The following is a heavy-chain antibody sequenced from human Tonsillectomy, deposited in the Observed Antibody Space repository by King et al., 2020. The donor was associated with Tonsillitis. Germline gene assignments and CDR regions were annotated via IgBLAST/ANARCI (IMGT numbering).Heavy chain of an antibody. Sequence: VQLVESGGGVVQPGRSLRLSCAASGFTFSSYGMHWVRQAPGKGLEWVAVISYDGSNKYYADSVKGRFTISRDNSKNTLYLQMNSLRAEDTAVYYCGIGLYRGHDACDIWGRGTMVTVSS. V-gene: IGHV3-30*03. CDR2: ISYDGSNK. CDR3: GIGLYRGHDACDI. D-gene: IGHD1-26*01. J-gene: IGHJ3*02. CDR1: GFTFSSYG.